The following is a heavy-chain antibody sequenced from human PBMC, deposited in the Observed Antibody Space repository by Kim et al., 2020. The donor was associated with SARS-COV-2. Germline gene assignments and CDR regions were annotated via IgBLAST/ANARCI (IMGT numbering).Heavy chain of an antibody. D-gene: IGHD6-19*01. CDR2: ISSSSSTI. J-gene: IGHJ4*02. CDR3: ARRIAVAGTRSFDY. CDR1: GFTFSSYS. Sequence: GGSLRLSCAASGFTFSSYSMNWVRQAPGKGLEWVSYISSSSSTIYYADSVKGRFTISRDNAKNSLYLQMNSLRDEDTAVYYCARRIAVAGTRSFDYWGQGTLVTVSS. V-gene: IGHV3-48*02.